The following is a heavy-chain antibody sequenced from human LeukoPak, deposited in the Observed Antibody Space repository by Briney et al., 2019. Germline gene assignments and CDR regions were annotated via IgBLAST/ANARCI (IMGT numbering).Heavy chain of an antibody. Sequence: PGGSLRLSCTTSGFNFGDYAMSWFRQAPEKGLEGVGFITNKAFGGTAEYAASVKGRSTISRDDSRSIAYLQMDNLRTEDTGVYYCTRDEYGVGSNFFDYWGQGTLVTVST. CDR1: GFNFGDYA. V-gene: IGHV3-49*03. D-gene: IGHD4-17*01. CDR3: TRDEYGVGSNFFDY. J-gene: IGHJ4*02. CDR2: ITNKAFGGTA.